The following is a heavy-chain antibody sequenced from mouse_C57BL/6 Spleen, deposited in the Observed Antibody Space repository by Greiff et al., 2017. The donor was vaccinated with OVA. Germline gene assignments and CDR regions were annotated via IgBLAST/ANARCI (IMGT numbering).Heavy chain of an antibody. CDR2: IDPSDSYT. Sequence: VQLQQPGAELVKPGASVKLSCKASGYTFTSYWMQWVKQRPGQGLEWIGEIDPSDSYTNYNQKFKGKATLTVDTSSSTAYMQLSSLTSEDSAVYYCARRAGTAWFAYWGQGTLVTVSA. V-gene: IGHV1-50*01. CDR3: ARRAGTAWFAY. CDR1: GYTFTSYW. D-gene: IGHD4-1*01. J-gene: IGHJ3*01.